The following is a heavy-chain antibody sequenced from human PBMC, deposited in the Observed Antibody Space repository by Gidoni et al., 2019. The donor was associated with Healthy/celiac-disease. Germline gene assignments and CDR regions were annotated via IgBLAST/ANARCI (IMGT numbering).Heavy chain of an antibody. V-gene: IGHV4-38-2*02. J-gene: IGHJ2*01. D-gene: IGHD4-17*01. CDR1: GYSISSGYY. Sequence: QVQLQESGPGLVKPSETLSLTCPVSGYSISSGYYWGWIRPPPGKGLEWIGSIYHSGSTYYNPSLKSRVTISVDTSKNQFSLKLSSVTAADTAVYYCAREPHDYGDFYWYFDLWGRGTLVTVSS. CDR2: IYHSGST. CDR3: AREPHDYGDFYWYFDL.